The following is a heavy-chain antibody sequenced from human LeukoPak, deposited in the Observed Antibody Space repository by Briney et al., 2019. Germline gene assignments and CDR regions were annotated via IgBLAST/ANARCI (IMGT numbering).Heavy chain of an antibody. V-gene: IGHV3-53*01. Sequence: GSLRLSCAASGFTVSSNYMSWVRQAPGKGLEWVSVIYSGGSTYYADSVKGRFTISRDNSKNTLYLQMNSLRAEDTAVYYCARGRGGDGYPGAFDIWGQGTMVTVSS. CDR2: IYSGGST. J-gene: IGHJ3*02. D-gene: IGHD5-24*01. CDR1: GFTVSSNY. CDR3: ARGRGGDGYPGAFDI.